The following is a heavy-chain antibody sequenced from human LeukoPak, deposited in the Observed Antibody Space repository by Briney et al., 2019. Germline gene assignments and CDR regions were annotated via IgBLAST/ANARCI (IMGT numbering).Heavy chain of an antibody. D-gene: IGHD3-9*01. CDR3: ARDRTNFVDN. J-gene: IGHJ4*02. Sequence: AGGSLRLSCAASGFTFKICGMHWVRQAPGKGLEWVGVTWNDGSTTFYADSVRGRFTISRDNSKNTLYLQMNSLRAEDTAVYYCARDRTNFVDNWGQGTLVTVSS. CDR2: TWNDGSTT. CDR1: GFTFKICG. V-gene: IGHV3-33*01.